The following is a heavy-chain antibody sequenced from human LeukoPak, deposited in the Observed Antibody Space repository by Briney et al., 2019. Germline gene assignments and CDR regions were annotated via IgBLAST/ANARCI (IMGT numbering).Heavy chain of an antibody. J-gene: IGHJ6*03. CDR2: MNPNSGNT. CDR1: GYTFTSYD. D-gene: IGHD1-7*01. V-gene: IGHV1-8*01. CDR3: ARGTGTLAQNYYYYYMDV. Sequence: ASVKVSCKASGYTFTSYDINWVRQAPGQGLEGMGWMNPNSGNTDYAQKFQGRVTMTRNTSISTAYMELSSLRSEDTAVYYCARGTGTLAQNYYYYYMDVWGKGTTVTVSS.